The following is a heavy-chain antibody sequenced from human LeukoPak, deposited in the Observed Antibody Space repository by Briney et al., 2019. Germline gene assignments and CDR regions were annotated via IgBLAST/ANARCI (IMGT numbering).Heavy chain of an antibody. D-gene: IGHD5-12*01. CDR3: ARQRGLRFESDY. CDR2: IYPGDSDT. V-gene: IGHV5-51*01. J-gene: IGHJ4*02. Sequence: GESLKISCKGSGYTSTNYCIGWLRQMPGKGLEWMGIIYPGDSDTRYSPSFQGQVTISADKSISTAYLQWSSLKASDTAMYYCARQRGLRFESDYWGQGTLVTVSS. CDR1: GYTSTNYC.